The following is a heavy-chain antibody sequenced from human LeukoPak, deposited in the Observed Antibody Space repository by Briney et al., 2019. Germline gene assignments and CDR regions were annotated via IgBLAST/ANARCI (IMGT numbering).Heavy chain of an antibody. CDR2: ISSSSSYI. Sequence: GGSLRLSCTASGFTFSSYGMHWVRQAPGKGLEWVSSISSSSSYIYYADSVKGRFTISRDNAKNSLYLQMNSLRAEDTAVYYCASQAVNDYWGQGTLVTVSS. CDR1: GFTFSSYG. CDR3: ASQAVNDY. J-gene: IGHJ4*02. V-gene: IGHV3-21*01.